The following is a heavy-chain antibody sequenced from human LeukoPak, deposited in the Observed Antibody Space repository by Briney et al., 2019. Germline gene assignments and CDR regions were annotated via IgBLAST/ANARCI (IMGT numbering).Heavy chain of an antibody. D-gene: IGHD3-3*01. J-gene: IGHJ4*02. CDR2: ISGSGGST. CDR3: ARGNEIFGVVTIKTRFDY. Sequence: GGSLRLSCAASGFTFSSYAMSWVRQAPGKGLEWVSAISGSGGSTYYADSVKGRFTISRDNSKNTLYLQMNSLRAEDTAVYYCARGNEIFGVVTIKTRFDYWGQGTLVTVSS. V-gene: IGHV3-23*01. CDR1: GFTFSSYA.